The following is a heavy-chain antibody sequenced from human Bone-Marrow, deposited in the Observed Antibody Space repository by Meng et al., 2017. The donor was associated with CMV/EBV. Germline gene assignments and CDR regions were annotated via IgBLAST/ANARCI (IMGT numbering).Heavy chain of an antibody. CDR3: ARDRGYGDYFDY. Sequence: SVKVSCKASGGTFSSYAISWVRQAPGQGLEWMGGIIPILGIANYAQKFQGRVTITADNSTSTAYMELSSPRSEDTAVYYCARDRGYGDYFDYWGQGTLVTVSS. D-gene: IGHD4-17*01. CDR2: IIPILGIA. J-gene: IGHJ4*02. CDR1: GGTFSSYA. V-gene: IGHV1-69*10.